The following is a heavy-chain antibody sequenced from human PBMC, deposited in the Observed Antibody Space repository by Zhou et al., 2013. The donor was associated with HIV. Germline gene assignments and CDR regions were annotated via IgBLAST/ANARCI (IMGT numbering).Heavy chain of an antibody. J-gene: IGHJ2*01. Sequence: QVQLVQSGAEVKKPGASVKVSCKASGYTFTGYYMHWVRQAPGQGLEWMGWINPNSGGTNYAQKFQGRVTMTRDTSISTAYMELSRLRSDDTAVYYCARGDQIMITFGGVTLRGYFDLWGRGTLVTVSS. CDR3: ARGDQIMITFGGVTLRGYFDL. D-gene: IGHD3-16*01. CDR1: GYTFTGYY. CDR2: INPNSGGT. V-gene: IGHV1-2*02.